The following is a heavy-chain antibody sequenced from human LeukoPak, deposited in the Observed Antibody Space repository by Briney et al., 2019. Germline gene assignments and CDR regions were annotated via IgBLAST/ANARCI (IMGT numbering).Heavy chain of an antibody. Sequence: SETLSLTCTVSGGSISSSSYYWGWIRRPPGKGLDWIGSIYYSGSTYYNPSLKSRVTISVDTSKNQFSLKLSSVTAADTAVYYCARADSSGYLAAKYHFDYRGQGTLVTVSS. CDR1: GGSISSSSYY. CDR3: ARADSSGYLAAKYHFDY. CDR2: IYYSGST. V-gene: IGHV4-39*01. J-gene: IGHJ4*02. D-gene: IGHD3-22*01.